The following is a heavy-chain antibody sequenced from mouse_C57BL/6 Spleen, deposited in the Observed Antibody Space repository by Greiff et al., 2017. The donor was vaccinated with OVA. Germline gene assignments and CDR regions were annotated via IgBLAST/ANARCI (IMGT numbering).Heavy chain of an antibody. V-gene: IGHV1-26*01. J-gene: IGHJ2*01. CDR1: GYTFTDYY. Sequence: EVQLQQSGPELVKPGASVKISCKASGYTFTDYYMNWVKQSHGKSLEWIGDINPNNGGTSSNQKFKGKATLTVDKSSSTAYMELRSLTSADAAVYYCAPTYSNYGYFDYWGQGTTLTVSS. CDR3: APTYSNYGYFDY. CDR2: INPNNGGT. D-gene: IGHD2-5*01.